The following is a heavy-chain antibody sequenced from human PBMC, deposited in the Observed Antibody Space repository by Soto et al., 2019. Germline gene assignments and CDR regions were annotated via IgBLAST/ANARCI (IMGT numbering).Heavy chain of an antibody. J-gene: IGHJ4*01. CDR1: GFIFRGYG. CDR2: INGDGGST. CDR3: AKVVQMATVRGYFDY. V-gene: IGHV3-23*01. D-gene: IGHD4-4*01. Sequence: GGSLRLSCAASGFIFRGYGMSWVRQAPGKGLEWVAAINGDGGSTYYADSVKGRFTISRDNSKNTLDLQMNSLRDEDTAVYYCAKVVQMATVRGYFDYWGHGTLVTVYS.